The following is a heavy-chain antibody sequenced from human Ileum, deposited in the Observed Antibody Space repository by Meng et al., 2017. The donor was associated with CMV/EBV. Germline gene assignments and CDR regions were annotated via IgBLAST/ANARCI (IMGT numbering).Heavy chain of an antibody. CDR1: GGSISTYY. J-gene: IGHJ4*02. CDR3: AREENTVNQFEY. CDR2: INAGGST. Sequence: GHLQGSGPGLGKPSETLSRPCAVSGGSISTYYWTWVRQPAGKGLEWIGRINAGGSTNDNPSLKSRVTMSVDTSKNQFSLKVTSVTAADTAVYYCAREENTVNQFEYWGQGTLVTVSS. V-gene: IGHV4-4*07. D-gene: IGHD4-17*01.